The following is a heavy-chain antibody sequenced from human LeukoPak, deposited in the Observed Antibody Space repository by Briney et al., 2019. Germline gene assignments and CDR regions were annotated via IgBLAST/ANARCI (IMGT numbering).Heavy chain of an antibody. Sequence: ASVKVSCKASGYTFTGYYMHWVRQAPGQGLEWMGWINPNTGGTNYAQKFQGRVTMTRDTSISTAYMELSRLRSDDTAVYYCARDTAHDYYYMDVWGKGTAVTVSS. D-gene: IGHD2-21*02. J-gene: IGHJ6*03. V-gene: IGHV1-2*02. CDR1: GYTFTGYY. CDR2: INPNTGGT. CDR3: ARDTAHDYYYMDV.